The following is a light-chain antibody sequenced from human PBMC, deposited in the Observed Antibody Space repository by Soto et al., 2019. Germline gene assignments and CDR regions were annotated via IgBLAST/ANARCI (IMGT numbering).Light chain of an antibody. J-gene: IGKJ5*01. V-gene: IGKV1-39*01. CDR2: AAS. CDR3: QQTNSIPIT. CDR1: QSSSNF. Sequence: DIQRTQSPSSLSASVGDRVSITCRASQSSSNFLNWYQQKPGKAPKLLIYAASTLQSGVPSRFSGSGSGTDFTLTISSLQPEDFATYYCQQTNSIPITFGQGTRLEIK.